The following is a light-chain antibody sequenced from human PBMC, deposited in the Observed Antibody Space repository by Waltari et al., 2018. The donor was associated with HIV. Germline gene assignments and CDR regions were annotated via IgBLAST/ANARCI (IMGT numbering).Light chain of an antibody. J-gene: IGKJ1*01. CDR3: MQALQTLRT. Sequence: DIVMTQSPLSLPVTPGESASISCRSGSGLLHSNGHNYFDWYLQKPGQPPQLLIYLGSHRASGVPDRFSGSGAGTDFTLNISGVEAEDVGVYYCMQALQTLRTFGQGTKVEIK. V-gene: IGKV2-28*01. CDR1: SGLLHSNGHNY. CDR2: LGS.